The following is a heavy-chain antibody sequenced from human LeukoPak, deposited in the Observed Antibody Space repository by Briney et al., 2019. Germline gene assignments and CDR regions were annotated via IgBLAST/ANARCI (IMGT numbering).Heavy chain of an antibody. V-gene: IGHV4-59*10. CDR1: GGSFSGYY. J-gene: IGHJ4*02. CDR2: IYTSGST. D-gene: IGHD6-19*01. CDR3: ARGSGWYWYY. Sequence: PSETLSLTCAVYGGSFSGYYWSWIRQPAEKGLEWIGRIYTSGSTNYNPSLKSRVTMSVDTSKNQFSLKLSSVTAADTAVYYCARGSGWYWYYWGQGTLVTVSS.